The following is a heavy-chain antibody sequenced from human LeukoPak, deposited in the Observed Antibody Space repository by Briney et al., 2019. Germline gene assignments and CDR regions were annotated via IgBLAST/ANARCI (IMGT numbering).Heavy chain of an antibody. CDR3: ARVRGGRSWYYYGMDV. Sequence: GGSLRLSCAASGFTFSSYGMHWVRQAPGKGLEWVAVIWYDGSNKYYADSVKGQFTISRDNSKDRLYLQMNSLRPEDTAMYYCARVRGGRSWYYYGMDVWGRGTTVTVSS. J-gene: IGHJ6*02. CDR2: IWYDGSNK. CDR1: GFTFSSYG. V-gene: IGHV3-33*01. D-gene: IGHD3-16*01.